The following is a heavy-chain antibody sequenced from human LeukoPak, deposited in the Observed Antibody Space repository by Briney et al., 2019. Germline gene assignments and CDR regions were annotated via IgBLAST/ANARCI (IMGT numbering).Heavy chain of an antibody. Sequence: ESLRLSCVASGFTFSHYWMTWVRQAPGKGLEWVANINQEGSEKNYVDSVKGRFTISRDNAKNSLYLQMSSLRAEDTAVYYCAVNLPFDYWGQGTLVTVSS. CDR1: GFTFSHYW. J-gene: IGHJ4*02. CDR2: INQEGSEK. V-gene: IGHV3-7*01. CDR3: AVNLPFDY.